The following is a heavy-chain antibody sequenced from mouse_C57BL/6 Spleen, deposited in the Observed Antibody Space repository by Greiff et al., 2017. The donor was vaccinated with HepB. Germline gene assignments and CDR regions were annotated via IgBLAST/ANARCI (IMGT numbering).Heavy chain of an antibody. J-gene: IGHJ2*01. CDR1: GYTFTSYW. CDR2: IDPSDSYT. Sequence: QVQLQQPGAELVKPGASVKLSCKASGYTFTSYWMQWVKQRPGQGLEWIGEIDPSDSYTNYNQKFKGKATLTVDTSSSTAYMQLSSLTSEDSAVYYCARSVHYFDYCGQGTTLTVSS. CDR3: ARSVHYFDY. V-gene: IGHV1-50*01.